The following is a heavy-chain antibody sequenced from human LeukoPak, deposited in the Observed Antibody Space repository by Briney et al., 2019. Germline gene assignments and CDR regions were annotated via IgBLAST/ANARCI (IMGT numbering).Heavy chain of an antibody. V-gene: IGHV3-9*01. D-gene: IGHD4-17*01. Sequence: GGSLRLSCAASGFTFDDYAMHWVRQAPGKGLEWVSGISWDSGSIGYADSVKGRFTISRDNAKNSLYLQMNSLRAEDTALYYCAKDILATVNAFDIWGQGTMVTVSS. CDR1: GFTFDDYA. CDR2: ISWDSGSI. J-gene: IGHJ3*02. CDR3: AKDILATVNAFDI.